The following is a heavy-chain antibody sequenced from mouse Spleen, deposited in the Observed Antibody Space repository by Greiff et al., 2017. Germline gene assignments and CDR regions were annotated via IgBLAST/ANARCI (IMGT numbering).Heavy chain of an antibody. V-gene: IGHV2-4-1*01. CDR2: IWSDGST. J-gene: IGHJ3*01. CDR1: GFTFSSYA. D-gene: IGHD2-1*01. Sequence: VKLVESGGGLVKLGGSLKLSCAASGFTFSSYAMSWVRQTPEKRLEWLGVIWSDGSTDYNAAFISRLSISKDNSKSQVFFKMNSLQADDTAIYYCARGRGYYGLGFAYWGQGTLVTVSA. CDR3: ARGRGYYGLGFAY.